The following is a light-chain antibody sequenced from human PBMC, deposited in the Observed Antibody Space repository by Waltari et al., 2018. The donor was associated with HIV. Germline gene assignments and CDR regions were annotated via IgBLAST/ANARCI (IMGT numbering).Light chain of an antibody. J-gene: IGLJ2*01. CDR1: SSNIGSNT. CDR3: AAWDDSLNGVV. CDR2: SNK. Sequence: QSVLTQPPSASGTPGQRVTISCSGSSSNIGSNTVNWYQPLPGTAPKLLIYSNKHGPSGVPDRFSGSKSGTSASLAISGLQSEDEADYYCAAWDDSLNGVVFGGGTKLTVL. V-gene: IGLV1-44*01.